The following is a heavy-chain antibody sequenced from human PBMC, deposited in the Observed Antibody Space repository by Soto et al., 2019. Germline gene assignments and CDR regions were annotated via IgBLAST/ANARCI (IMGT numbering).Heavy chain of an antibody. CDR1: GGSIRNNYVY. Sequence: PSATLSLTCAVSGGSIRNNYVYLGWIRQPPGKGLEWIGSIYYGGSTYYNPSLKSRVTISVDTSKNQFSLKLTSVTAADTAVYYCARPQTGNSGGSQFDPWGQGSLVTVSS. V-gene: IGHV4-39*01. CDR3: ARPQTGNSGGSQFDP. D-gene: IGHD6-19*01. J-gene: IGHJ5*02. CDR2: IYYGGST.